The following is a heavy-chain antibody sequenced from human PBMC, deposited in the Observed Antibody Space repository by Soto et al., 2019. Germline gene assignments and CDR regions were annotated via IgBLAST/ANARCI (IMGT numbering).Heavy chain of an antibody. J-gene: IGHJ5*02. V-gene: IGHV4-31*03. CDR1: GGSISSGGYY. CDR2: IYSSGST. Sequence: QVQLQESGPGLVKPSQTLSLTCTVSGGSISSGGYYWSWIRQHPGKGLEWIGYIYSSGSTYYKPSPNGRSNISVDTSNTQFSLKLSSVTAADTAVYYCARSVFPWGRGTLVTVSS. CDR3: ARSVFP.